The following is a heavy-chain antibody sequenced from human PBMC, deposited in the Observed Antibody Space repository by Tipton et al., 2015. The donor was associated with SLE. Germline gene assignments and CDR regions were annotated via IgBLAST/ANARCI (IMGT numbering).Heavy chain of an antibody. Sequence: SLRLSCAASGFTFSGYWMTWVRQAPGKGLEWVANIIQDGSEKFYVDSVRGRFTISRDNAKNSLYLQLNSLRAEDTAVYYCANEIRPNDYWGQGTLVTVFS. CDR2: IIQDGSEK. CDR1: GFTFSGYW. J-gene: IGHJ4*02. V-gene: IGHV3-7*01. CDR3: ANEIRPNDY.